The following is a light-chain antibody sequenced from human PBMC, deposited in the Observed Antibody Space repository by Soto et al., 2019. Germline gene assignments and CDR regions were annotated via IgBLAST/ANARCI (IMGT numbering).Light chain of an antibody. CDR1: QSVTYN. J-gene: IGKJ1*01. V-gene: IGKV3-15*01. CDR3: QRYSRGPRT. CDR2: GAS. Sequence: ATVSRRASQSVTYNLAWYQQKPGQAPRLLVYGASTRATDAPPGVSGSGSGAVSTFLISSFQDEEFATQYYQRYSRGPRTFGQGTKVDIK.